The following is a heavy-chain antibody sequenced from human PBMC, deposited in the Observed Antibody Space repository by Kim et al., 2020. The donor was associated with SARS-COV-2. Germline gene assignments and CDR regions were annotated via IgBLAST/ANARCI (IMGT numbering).Heavy chain of an antibody. J-gene: IGHJ4*02. CDR3: ARHPSGYSYGLGY. Sequence: YSPSFQGHVTISADKSISTAYLQWSSLKASDTAMYYCARHPSGYSYGLGYWGQGTLVTVSS. D-gene: IGHD5-18*01. V-gene: IGHV5-10-1*01.